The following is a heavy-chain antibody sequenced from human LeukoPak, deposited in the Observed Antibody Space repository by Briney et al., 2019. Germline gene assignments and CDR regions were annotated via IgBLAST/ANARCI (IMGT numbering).Heavy chain of an antibody. CDR1: GYTFTSYG. Sequence: ASVKVSCKASGYTFTSYGISWVRQAPGQGLEWMGWISAYNGNTNYAQKLQGRVTMTTDTSTSTAYMELSSLRSEDTAVYYCARGSSPSFGGSGIDYWGQGTLVTVSS. J-gene: IGHJ4*02. V-gene: IGHV1-18*01. D-gene: IGHD3-10*01. CDR3: ARGSSPSFGGSGIDY. CDR2: ISAYNGNT.